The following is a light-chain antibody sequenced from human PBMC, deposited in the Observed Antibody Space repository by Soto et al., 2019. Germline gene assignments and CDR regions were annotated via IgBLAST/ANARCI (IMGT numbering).Light chain of an antibody. CDR1: QSVSSRY. CDR3: QLYGSSPRLT. Sequence: EILLTQSPGTLSLSPGERATLACRASQSVSSRYLAWYQQKPGQAPRLLIYGASSRATGIPDRFSGSGSGTDFTLTISRLEPEVFAVYFCQLYGSSPRLTFGPGTRVDIK. J-gene: IGKJ3*01. V-gene: IGKV3-20*01. CDR2: GAS.